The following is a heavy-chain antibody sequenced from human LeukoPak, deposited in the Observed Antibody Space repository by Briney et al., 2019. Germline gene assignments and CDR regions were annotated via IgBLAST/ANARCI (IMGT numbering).Heavy chain of an antibody. CDR2: ISSSGSYI. Sequence: GGSLRLSCAASGFTFSVYRMNWVRQAPGKGLECVASISSSGSYIYHADSVKGRFTISRDNAKNSLYLQMNSLRVEDTAVYYCSRSSEYSTSSGQNLWGQGTLVTISS. CDR1: GFTFSVYR. J-gene: IGHJ4*02. V-gene: IGHV3-21*01. D-gene: IGHD6-6*01. CDR3: SRSSEYSTSSGQNL.